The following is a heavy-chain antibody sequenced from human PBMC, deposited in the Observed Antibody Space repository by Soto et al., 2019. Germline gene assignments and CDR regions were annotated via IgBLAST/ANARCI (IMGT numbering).Heavy chain of an antibody. V-gene: IGHV4-30-2*01. CDR2: IYYSGST. CDR3: SIVAPFTTVSFVF. CDR1: GDSVSSAGYS. D-gene: IGHD4-4*01. J-gene: IGHJ4*02. Sequence: PSETLSLTCAVSGDSVSSAGYSWTWIRQPPGRGLEWIGYIYYSGSTSYNPSLKSRVTISLDRSKNQFSLSLASVTAADTAVYYCSIVAPFTTVSFVFWCQGTLVTVS.